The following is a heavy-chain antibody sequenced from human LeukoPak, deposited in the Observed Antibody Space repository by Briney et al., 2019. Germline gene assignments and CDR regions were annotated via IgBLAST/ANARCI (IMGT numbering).Heavy chain of an antibody. J-gene: IGHJ4*02. D-gene: IGHD3-22*01. CDR2: ISFNGGST. CDR1: GFIFSSYA. Sequence: GGSLRLSCSASGFIFSSYAMHWVRQAPGKGLEYVSGISFNGGSTYYADSVKGRFTISRDNSKNTLYLQMNSLRAEDTAVYYCARDPQGLRSSGYSPRYFDYWGQGTLVTVSS. CDR3: ARDPQGLRSSGYSPRYFDY. V-gene: IGHV3-64*04.